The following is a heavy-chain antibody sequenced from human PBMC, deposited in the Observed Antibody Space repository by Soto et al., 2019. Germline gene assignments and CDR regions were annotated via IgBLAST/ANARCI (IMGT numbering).Heavy chain of an antibody. V-gene: IGHV4-4*07. Sequence: SETLSLTCTVSGISIDNYYCIWIRQSAGKGLEWIGRIYSSGTTNYNPSLKSRVTMSVDMSKSQFSLNVRSVAAADTAVYYCVRDVGGSGWFAPWGQGTLVTVSS. J-gene: IGHJ5*02. CDR1: GISIDNYY. CDR3: VRDVGGSGWFAP. CDR2: IYSSGTT.